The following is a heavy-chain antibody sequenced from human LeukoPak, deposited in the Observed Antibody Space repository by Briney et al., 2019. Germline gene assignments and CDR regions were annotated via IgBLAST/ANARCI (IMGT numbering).Heavy chain of an antibody. Sequence: SETLSLTCTVSGGSISSYYWSWIRQPAGKGLEWIGRIYTSGSTNYNPSLKSRVTMSVDTSKNQFSLRLSSVIAADTAVYYCARDPSSNYYYGMDVWGQGTTVTVSS. J-gene: IGHJ6*02. CDR2: IYTSGST. CDR1: GGSISSYY. CDR3: ARDPSSNYYYGMDV. V-gene: IGHV4-4*07.